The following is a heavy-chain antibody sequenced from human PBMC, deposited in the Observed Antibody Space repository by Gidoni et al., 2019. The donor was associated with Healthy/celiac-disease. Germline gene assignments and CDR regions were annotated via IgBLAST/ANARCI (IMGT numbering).Heavy chain of an antibody. CDR3: ARLSALSKDYGAEGDAFDI. D-gene: IGHD4-17*01. Sequence: EVQLVQSGAEVKKPGESLKISCKGSGYSFTSYCTGWVRQMTGKVLEWMGIIYPGDSDTRYSPSFQGQVTISADKSISTAYLQWSSLKASDTAMYYCARLSALSKDYGAEGDAFDIWGQGTMVTVSS. CDR1: GYSFTSYC. CDR2: IYPGDSDT. J-gene: IGHJ3*02. V-gene: IGHV5-51*01.